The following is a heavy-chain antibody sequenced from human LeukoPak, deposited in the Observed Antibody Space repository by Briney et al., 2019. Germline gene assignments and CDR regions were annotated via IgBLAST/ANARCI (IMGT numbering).Heavy chain of an antibody. Sequence: QSGGSLRLSCAASGFIFNNYAMSWVRQAPGKGLEWVSVISGSGGSTYYADSVKGRFTISRDSSKNTVYLQMNSLRAEDTAVYYCAKDLWGLVVVAAAFDYWGQGTLVTVSS. D-gene: IGHD2-15*01. CDR1: GFIFNNYA. V-gene: IGHV3-23*01. CDR3: AKDLWGLVVVAAAFDY. J-gene: IGHJ4*02. CDR2: ISGSGGST.